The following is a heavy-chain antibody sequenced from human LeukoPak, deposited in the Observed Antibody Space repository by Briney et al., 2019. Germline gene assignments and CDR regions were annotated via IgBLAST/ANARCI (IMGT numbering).Heavy chain of an antibody. J-gene: IGHJ5*02. CDR2: IYSGGST. V-gene: IGHV3-53*01. CDR3: ARVVGSGYDWGHWFDP. Sequence: GGSLRLSCAASGFTVSSNYMSWVRQAPGKGLEWVSVIYSGGSTYYADSVKGRFTISRDNSKNTLYLQMNSLRAEDTAVYYCARVVGSGYDWGHWFDPWGQGTLVTVSS. D-gene: IGHD5-12*01. CDR1: GFTVSSNY.